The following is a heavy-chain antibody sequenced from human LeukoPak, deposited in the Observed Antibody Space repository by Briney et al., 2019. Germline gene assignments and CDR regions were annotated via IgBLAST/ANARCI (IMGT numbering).Heavy chain of an antibody. CDR3: ARGGDRGIQLWPDY. Sequence: PGRSLRLSCAASGFTFSTYGMHWVRQAPGKGLEWVAVISYDGSNKYYADSVKGRFTISRDNAKNSLYLQMNSLRAEDTAVYYCARGGDRGIQLWPDYWGQGTLVTVSS. CDR1: GFTFSTYG. J-gene: IGHJ4*02. V-gene: IGHV3-30*03. D-gene: IGHD5-18*01. CDR2: ISYDGSNK.